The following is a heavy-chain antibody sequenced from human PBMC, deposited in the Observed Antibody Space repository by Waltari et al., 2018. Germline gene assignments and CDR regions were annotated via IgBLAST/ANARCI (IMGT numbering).Heavy chain of an antibody. J-gene: IGHJ4*02. CDR2: ISLDGSNK. CDR1: GVTFSAYA. Sequence: QVQLVASGGGVVQPGRSLRLSCADAGVTFSAYAMHWDRQAPGKGLKWVAVISLDGSNKYYADYVKGRFTISRDNSKNTLYLQMNSLRAEERAVYYCARVASGGYFDYWGQGTLVTVSS. CDR3: ARVASGGYFDY. D-gene: IGHD1-26*01. V-gene: IGHV3-30-3*01.